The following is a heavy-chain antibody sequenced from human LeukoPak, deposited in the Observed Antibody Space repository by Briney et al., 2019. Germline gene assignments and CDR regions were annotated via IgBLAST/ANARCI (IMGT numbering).Heavy chain of an antibody. D-gene: IGHD2-2*01. J-gene: IGHJ3*02. CDR1: GGSISSGDYY. Sequence: SETLSLTCTVSGGSISSGDYYWSWIRQPPGKGLEWIGYIYYSGSTYYNPSLKSRVTISVDTSKNQFSLKLSSVTAADTAVYYCARDKAGRLAPSNAFDIWGQGTMVTVSS. CDR2: IYYSGST. V-gene: IGHV4-30-4*08. CDR3: ARDKAGRLAPSNAFDI.